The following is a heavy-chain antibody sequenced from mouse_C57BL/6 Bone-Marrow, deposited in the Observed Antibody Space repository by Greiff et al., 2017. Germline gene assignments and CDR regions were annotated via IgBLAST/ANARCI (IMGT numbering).Heavy chain of an antibody. D-gene: IGHD1-1*01. CDR1: GFSLTSYG. CDR3: ASGYYGSSYERFAY. Sequence: VKLVESGPGLVAPSQSLSITCTVSGFSLTSYGVDWVRQSPGKGLEWLGVIWGVGSTNYNSALNSRLSISKDNSKSQVFLKMNSLQTDDTAMYYCASGYYGSSYERFAYWGQGTLVTVSA. J-gene: IGHJ3*01. V-gene: IGHV2-6*01. CDR2: IWGVGST.